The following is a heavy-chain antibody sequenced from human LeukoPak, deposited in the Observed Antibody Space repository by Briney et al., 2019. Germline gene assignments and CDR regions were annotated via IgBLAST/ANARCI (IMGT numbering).Heavy chain of an antibody. CDR1: GFTDSSNY. CDR2: FYRRGSK. Sequence: GGSLRLSCAASGFTDSSNYMSCVRHAPGKGRVGVSVFYRRGSKFSEDYVTGRFTMYRDHSKNTLYLQMSSLRAEDTAVYYCVKALRYFDWLPSYGMDVWGQGTTVTVSS. J-gene: IGHJ6*02. V-gene: IGHV3-66*01. D-gene: IGHD3-9*01. CDR3: VKALRYFDWLPSYGMDV.